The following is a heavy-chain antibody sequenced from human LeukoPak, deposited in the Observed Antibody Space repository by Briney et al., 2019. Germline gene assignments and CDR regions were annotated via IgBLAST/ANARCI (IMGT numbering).Heavy chain of an antibody. CDR2: INQDGSEK. Sequence: PGGSLRLSCAASGFTFSTYWMTWVRQAPGKGLEWVANINQDGSEKYYVDSVTGRFTISRDNAKNSLYLQMNSLRAEDTAFYYCARDWDSGWSLSHWGQGTLVTVSS. J-gene: IGHJ4*02. CDR1: GFTFSTYW. D-gene: IGHD6-19*01. V-gene: IGHV3-7*01. CDR3: ARDWDSGWSLSH.